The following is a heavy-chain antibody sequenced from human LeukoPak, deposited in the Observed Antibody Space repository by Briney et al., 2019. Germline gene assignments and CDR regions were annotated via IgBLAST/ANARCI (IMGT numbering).Heavy chain of an antibody. CDR1: GFTVSINY. J-gene: IGHJ4*02. CDR2: IYSGGNT. D-gene: IGHD2-2*01. V-gene: IGHV3-53*01. CDR3: ARGETSSYDY. Sequence: GGSLRLSCAASGFTVSINYMSWVRQAPGKGLEWVSVIYSGGNTYYADSVKGRFTISRDNSKNTVYLQMNSLSAEDTAVYYCARGETSSYDYWGQGTLVTVSS.